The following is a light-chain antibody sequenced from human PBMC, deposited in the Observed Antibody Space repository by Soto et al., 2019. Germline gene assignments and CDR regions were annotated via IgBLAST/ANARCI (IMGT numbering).Light chain of an antibody. CDR3: QQYYETPHT. V-gene: IGKV4-1*01. CDR2: WAS. Sequence: DIVMTQSPDSLAVSLGERATFNCKSSQSILDRSKNKYYLAWYQQKSGQPPKLLIYWASLRESGVPDRFTGSGSGTDFTLTISSLQAEDVAVYYCQQYYETPHTFGLGTKLEIK. J-gene: IGKJ2*01. CDR1: QSILDRSKNKYY.